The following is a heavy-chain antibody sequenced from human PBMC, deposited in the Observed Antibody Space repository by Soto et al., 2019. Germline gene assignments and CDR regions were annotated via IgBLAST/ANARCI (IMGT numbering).Heavy chain of an antibody. CDR1: GFTFSSYS. V-gene: IGHV3-7*03. CDR2: ISRNGSEI. Sequence: GGSLRLSCAASGFTFSSYSMNWVRQAPGKGLEWVASISRNGSEIYYADSVKGRFTISRDNAKNSLFLQLNSLRAEDTAMYYCARDPGISSGWYYFDYWGQGTLVTVSS. J-gene: IGHJ4*02. D-gene: IGHD6-19*01. CDR3: ARDPGISSGWYYFDY.